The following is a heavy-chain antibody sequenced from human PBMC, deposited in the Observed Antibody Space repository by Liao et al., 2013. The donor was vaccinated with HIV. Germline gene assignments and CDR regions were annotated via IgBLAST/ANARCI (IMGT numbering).Heavy chain of an antibody. D-gene: IGHD5-24*01. V-gene: IGHV4-4*07. Sequence: QVLLLESGPGLVKPSETLSLTCSVSGISFNNTYWTWIRQSAEKGLEWIGRIQTSGRTNYNPSLQESSRPRLWTRRGAASPSSLRSVTAADAAVYYCARVGPHGVDGLDIWGRGDIGHRLF. CDR2: IQTSGRT. J-gene: IGHJ3*02. CDR3: ARVGPHGVDGLDI. CDR1: GISFNNTY.